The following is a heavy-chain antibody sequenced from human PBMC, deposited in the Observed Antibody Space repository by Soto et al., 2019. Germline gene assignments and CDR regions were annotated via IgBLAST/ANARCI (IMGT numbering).Heavy chain of an antibody. J-gene: IGHJ3*01. Sequence: GESLKISCASSGFTLSMSAVNWVRQAPGKGLEWVSYISDSGDRTYYADSVKGRFTISRDRSKNTVSLQMDSLRAEDTAVYYCAKDRGIIVKAGDAFDVWGQGTTVTVSS. CDR3: AKDRGIIVKAGDAFDV. V-gene: IGHV3-23*01. D-gene: IGHD3-16*02. CDR1: GFTLSMSA. CDR2: ISDSGDRT.